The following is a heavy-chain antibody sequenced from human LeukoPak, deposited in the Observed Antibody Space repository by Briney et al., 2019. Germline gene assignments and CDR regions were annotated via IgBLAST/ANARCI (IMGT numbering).Heavy chain of an antibody. CDR3: ARDFGIAAAEEYWFDP. CDR1: GYTFTSYG. CDR2: INPNSGGT. J-gene: IGHJ5*02. V-gene: IGHV1-2*02. Sequence: ASVKVSCKASGYTFTSYGISWVRQAPGQGLEWMGWINPNSGGTNYAQKFQGRVTMTRDTSISTAYMELSRLRSDDTAVYYCARDFGIAAAEEYWFDPWGQGTLVTVSS. D-gene: IGHD6-13*01.